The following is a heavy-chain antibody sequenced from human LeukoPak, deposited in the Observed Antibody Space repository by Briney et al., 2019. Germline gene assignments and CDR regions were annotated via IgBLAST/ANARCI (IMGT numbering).Heavy chain of an antibody. J-gene: IGHJ4*02. Sequence: KPSETLTLTCTVSGGSISSSSYYWGWIRQPPGMGPEWIGSIFYSGSTYYNPSLKSRVTISVDTSKNQFSLKLSSVAAADTAVYYCTRDLAGHFGGFYFDYWGQGTLVTVSS. CDR3: TRDLAGHFGGFYFDY. D-gene: IGHD2-21*01. CDR2: IFYSGST. CDR1: GGSISSSSYY. V-gene: IGHV4-39*07.